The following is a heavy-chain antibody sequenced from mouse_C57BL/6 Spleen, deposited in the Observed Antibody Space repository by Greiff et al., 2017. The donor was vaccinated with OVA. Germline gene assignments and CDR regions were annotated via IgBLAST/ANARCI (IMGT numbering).Heavy chain of an antibody. D-gene: IGHD2-1*01. CDR1: GYTFTSYW. V-gene: IGHV1-59*01. J-gene: IGHJ4*01. CDR2: IDPSDSYT. CDR3: ARGGNYGSPYYAMDY. Sequence: QVQLQQPGAELVRPGTSVKLSCKASGYTFTSYWMHWVKQRPGQGLEWIGVIDPSDSYTNYNPKFKGKATLTVDTSSSTADMQLSSLTSEDSAVYYCARGGNYGSPYYAMDYWGQGTSVTVSS.